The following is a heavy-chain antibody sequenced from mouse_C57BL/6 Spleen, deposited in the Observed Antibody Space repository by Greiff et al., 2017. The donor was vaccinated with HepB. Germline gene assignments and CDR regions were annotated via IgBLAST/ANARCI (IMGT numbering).Heavy chain of an antibody. J-gene: IGHJ1*03. D-gene: IGHD1-1*01. V-gene: IGHV1-80*01. CDR2: IYPGDGDT. CDR3: ARAGSNWYFDV. CDR1: GYAFSSYW. Sequence: QVQLKESGAELVKPGASVKISCKASGYAFSSYWMNWVKQRPGKGLEWIGQIYPGDGDTNYNGKFKGKATLTADKSSSTAYMQLSSLTSEDSAVYFCARAGSNWYFDVWGTGTTVTVSS.